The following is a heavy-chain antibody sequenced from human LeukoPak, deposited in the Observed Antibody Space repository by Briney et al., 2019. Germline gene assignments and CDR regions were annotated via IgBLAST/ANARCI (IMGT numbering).Heavy chain of an antibody. Sequence: ASVKVTCKASGYTFTSYDINWVRQATGQGLEWMGLMNPNSGNTGYAQKFQGRVTMTRNTSISTAYMELSSLRSEDTAVYYCARDGEAYGSGSYTPHWGQGTLVTVSS. J-gene: IGHJ4*02. CDR3: ARDGEAYGSGSYTPH. CDR1: GYTFTSYD. D-gene: IGHD3-10*01. CDR2: MNPNSGNT. V-gene: IGHV1-8*01.